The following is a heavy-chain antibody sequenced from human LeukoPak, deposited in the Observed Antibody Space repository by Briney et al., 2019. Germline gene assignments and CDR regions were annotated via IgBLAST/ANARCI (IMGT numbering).Heavy chain of an antibody. CDR3: AKTVSGSYSYQGGDY. CDR1: GFNFNLYG. V-gene: IGHV3-23*01. Sequence: PGGSLRLSCAASGFNFNLYGMSWVRQAPGKGLEWVSVISALGDIYYADSVKGRFTMSRDNSRNMLYLQMNSLRDEDTAKYYCAKTVSGSYSYQGGDYWGQGTLVTVSS. J-gene: IGHJ4*02. CDR2: ISALGDI. D-gene: IGHD3-16*02.